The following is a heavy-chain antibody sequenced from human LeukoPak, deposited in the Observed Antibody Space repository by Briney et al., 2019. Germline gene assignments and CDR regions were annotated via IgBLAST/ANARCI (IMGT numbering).Heavy chain of an antibody. D-gene: IGHD2-2*01. CDR1: GFTFSTYW. Sequence: GGSLRLSCAASGFTFSTYWMSWVRQAPGTGLEWVASIKQDGSEKSYEDSVKGRFTISRDNAKNSLYLQMNSLRAEDTAVYYCARGGYQLLWYWGQGTLVTVSS. CDR2: IKQDGSEK. CDR3: ARGGYQLLWY. V-gene: IGHV3-7*04. J-gene: IGHJ4*02.